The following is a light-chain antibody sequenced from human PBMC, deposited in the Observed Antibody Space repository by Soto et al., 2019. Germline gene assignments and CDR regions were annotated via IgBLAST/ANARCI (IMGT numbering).Light chain of an antibody. Sequence: DIQLTQSPSTLSASVGDRVTITCRASQSISSWLAWYQQKLGKAPKLLIHKAASLESGVPSRFSGSGSGTEFTLTINSLQPGDFATYYCQQYNSYPLTFGGGTNVEIK. CDR3: QQYNSYPLT. CDR2: KAA. CDR1: QSISSW. J-gene: IGKJ4*01. V-gene: IGKV1-5*03.